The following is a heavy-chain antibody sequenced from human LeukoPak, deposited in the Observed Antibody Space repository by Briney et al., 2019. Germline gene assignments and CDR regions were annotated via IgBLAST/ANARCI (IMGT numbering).Heavy chain of an antibody. D-gene: IGHD1-7*01. CDR2: IYYSGST. J-gene: IGHJ6*02. CDR1: GGSISSYY. V-gene: IGHV4-59*01. CDR3: ARARITGTTFAYYYYGMDV. Sequence: PSETLSLTCTVSGGSISSYYWSWIRQPPGKGLEWIGYIYYSGSTNYNPSLKSRVTISVDTSKNQFSLKLSSVTAADTAVYYCARARITGTTFAYYYYGMDVWGQGTTVTVSS.